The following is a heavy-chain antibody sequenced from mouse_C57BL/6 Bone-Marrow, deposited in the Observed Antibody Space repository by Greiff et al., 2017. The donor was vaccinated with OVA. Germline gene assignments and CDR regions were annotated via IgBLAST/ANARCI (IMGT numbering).Heavy chain of an antibody. CDR1: GYSFTDYN. CDR2: INPNYGTT. Sequence: VQLVESGPELVKPGASVKISCKASGYSFTDYNMNWVKQSNGKSLEWIGVINPNYGTTSYNQKFKGKATLTVDQSSSTASMQLNSLTSEDSAVYYCAREGQLRLRTFYAMDYWGQGTSVTVSS. D-gene: IGHD3-2*02. V-gene: IGHV1-39*01. CDR3: AREGQLRLRTFYAMDY. J-gene: IGHJ4*01.